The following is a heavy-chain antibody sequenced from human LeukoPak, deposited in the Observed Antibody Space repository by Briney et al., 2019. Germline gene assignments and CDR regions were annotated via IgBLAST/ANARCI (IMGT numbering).Heavy chain of an antibody. V-gene: IGHV1-18*01. Sequence: ASVKVSCKTSGYTFNEYGISWVRQAPGQGLEWMGWISGNNGGADYAQKFQGRVTMTIDTSTTTSYMELRSLRSDDTALYYCATVDGSGSLYWGQGTLVTVSS. CDR2: ISGNNGGA. J-gene: IGHJ4*02. CDR1: GYTFNEYG. CDR3: ATVDGSGSLY. D-gene: IGHD3-10*01.